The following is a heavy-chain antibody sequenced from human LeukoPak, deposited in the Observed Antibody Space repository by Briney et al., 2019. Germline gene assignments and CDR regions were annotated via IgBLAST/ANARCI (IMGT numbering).Heavy chain of an antibody. D-gene: IGHD3-22*01. CDR3: AKDGDSSGYYLFDY. Sequence: QTGGSLRLSCAASGFTFSSYAMSWVRQAPGKGLEWVSAISGSGGSTYYADSVKCRFTISRDNSKNTLYLQMNSLRAEDTAVYYCAKDGDSSGYYLFDYWGQGTLVTVSS. CDR1: GFTFSSYA. J-gene: IGHJ4*02. V-gene: IGHV3-23*01. CDR2: ISGSGGST.